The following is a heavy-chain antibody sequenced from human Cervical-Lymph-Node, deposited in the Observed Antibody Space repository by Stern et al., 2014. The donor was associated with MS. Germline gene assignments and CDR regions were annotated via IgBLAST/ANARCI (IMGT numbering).Heavy chain of an antibody. CDR2: ISYDGTKK. CDR1: GFNFNNSG. CDR3: SKQGL. Sequence: VQLVESGGGVVQPGKSLRLSCVGSGFNFNNSGIHWVRQAPGKGLEWVAAISYDGTKKFYADSVKGRFTISRDNSRNILYLQINSLKGDDTAVYFCSKQGLWGQGTLVTVSS. J-gene: IGHJ4*02. V-gene: IGHV3-30*18.